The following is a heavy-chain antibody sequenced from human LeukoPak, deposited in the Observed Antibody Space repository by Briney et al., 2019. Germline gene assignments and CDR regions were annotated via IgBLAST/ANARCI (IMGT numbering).Heavy chain of an antibody. V-gene: IGHV4-4*07. CDR2: IQTSGNT. Sequence: GSLRLSCAVSGFTFSDYYMSWIRQPAGKGLEWVGRIQTSGNTNYSPSLESRVTISLDTSRNQFSLSLSSVTATDTAVYYCARFRVLRFSVLPSNSYMDVWGNGTTVIVSS. CDR1: GFTFSDYY. CDR3: ARFRVLRFSVLPSNSYMDV. J-gene: IGHJ6*03. D-gene: IGHD3-3*01.